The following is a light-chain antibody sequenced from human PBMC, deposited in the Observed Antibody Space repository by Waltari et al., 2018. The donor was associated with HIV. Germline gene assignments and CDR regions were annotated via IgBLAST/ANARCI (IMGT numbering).Light chain of an antibody. CDR1: SSDVGLYKY. J-gene: IGLJ2*01. V-gene: IGLV2-11*01. CDR2: DLN. CDR3: CSYAGSYTLI. Sequence: QSALTQPRSVSGSPGQSVTISCTGTSSDVGLYKYVSWYQQHPGKVPKLLIHDLNDLPSGVPDRFSGSKSGATASLTISGLQAEDEAFYYCCSYAGSYTLIFGGGTKLTVL.